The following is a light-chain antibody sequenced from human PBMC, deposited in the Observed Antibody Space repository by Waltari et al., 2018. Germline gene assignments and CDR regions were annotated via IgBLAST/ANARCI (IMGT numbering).Light chain of an antibody. CDR3: SSYSSSSTLYV. Sequence: QSALTQPASVSGSPGQSITISCTGTSSDVGGYNYVSWYQQHPGKAPKFMIYEVNNRPSGVSNLFSGSKSGNTASLTISGLQADDEADYYCSSYSSSSTLYVFGTGTMVTVL. J-gene: IGLJ1*01. CDR1: SSDVGGYNY. CDR2: EVN. V-gene: IGLV2-14*01.